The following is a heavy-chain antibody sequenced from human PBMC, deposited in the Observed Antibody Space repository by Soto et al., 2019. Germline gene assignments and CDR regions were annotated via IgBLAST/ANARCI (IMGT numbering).Heavy chain of an antibody. Sequence: ASVKVSCKASGFTFTSYAITWVRQAPGQGLEWMGWISAYNGNTKYAQNLQGRVTMTTDTSTSTAYMELGSLTSDDTAVYYCARHFKRWPPDGVDSWGXGTLVT. D-gene: IGHD3-16*01. V-gene: IGHV1-18*01. CDR2: ISAYNGNT. J-gene: IGHJ4*02. CDR3: ARHFKRWPPDGVDS. CDR1: GFTFTSYA.